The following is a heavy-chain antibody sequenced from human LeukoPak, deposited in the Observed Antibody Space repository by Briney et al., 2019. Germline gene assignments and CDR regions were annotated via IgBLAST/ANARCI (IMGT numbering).Heavy chain of an antibody. J-gene: IGHJ5*02. CDR3: ARALGYCSSTSCYTYSWFDP. CDR1: GGSFSGYY. Sequence: ASENLSLTCAVYGGSFSGYYWSWIRQPPGKGLEWIGYIYHSGSTYYNPSLKSRVTISVDRSKNQFSLKLSSVTAADTAVYYCARALGYCSSTSCYTYSWFDPWGQGTLVTVSS. CDR2: IYHSGST. D-gene: IGHD2-2*02. V-gene: IGHV4-30-2*01.